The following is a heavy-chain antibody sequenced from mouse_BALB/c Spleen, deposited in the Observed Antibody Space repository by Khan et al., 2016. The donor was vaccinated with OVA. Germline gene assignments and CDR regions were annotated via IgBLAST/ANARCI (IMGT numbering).Heavy chain of an antibody. D-gene: IGHD6-1*01. CDR2: INPTTGYT. Sequence: VQLQESGAELAKPGASVKMSCKASGYTFINYWMNWVKQRPGQGLEWIGYINPTTGYTEYNLKFKDKATLTADKSSSTAHMQLSSPTSEASAVYYCARRGLRWDFDYWGQGTTLTVSS. CDR1: GYTFINYW. CDR3: ARRGLRWDFDY. V-gene: IGHV1-7*01. J-gene: IGHJ2*01.